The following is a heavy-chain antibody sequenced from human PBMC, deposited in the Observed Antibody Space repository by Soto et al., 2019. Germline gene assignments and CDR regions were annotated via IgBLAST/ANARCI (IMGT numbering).Heavy chain of an antibody. D-gene: IGHD6-19*01. V-gene: IGHV1-46*01. CDR3: ASFHYSIGWRLGGRYYYYGMDV. J-gene: IGHJ6*04. CDR1: GYTFTSYY. Sequence: ASVKVSCKASGYTFTSYYMHWVRQAPGQGLEWMGIINPSGGSTSYAQKFQGRVTMTRDTSTSTVYMELSSLRSEDTAVYYCASFHYSIGWRLGGRYYYYGMDVWGKGTTVTVSS. CDR2: INPSGGST.